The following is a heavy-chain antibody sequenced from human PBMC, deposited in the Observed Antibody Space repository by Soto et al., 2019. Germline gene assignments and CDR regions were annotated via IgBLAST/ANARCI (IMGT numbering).Heavy chain of an antibody. CDR3: ARPTSGYYNDAFDI. D-gene: IGHD3-22*01. CDR1: GGTFPSDT. Sequence: QMQLMQSGSEVKKPGSSVKVSCKASGGTFPSDTISWVRQAPGQGLEWMGGIVPIFGTPNYAQKFQGRVTITADGSTNTAYMELSRLRSEDTAVYYCARPTSGYYNDAFDIWCQGTLVTVSS. CDR2: IVPIFGTP. V-gene: IGHV1-69*01. J-gene: IGHJ3*02.